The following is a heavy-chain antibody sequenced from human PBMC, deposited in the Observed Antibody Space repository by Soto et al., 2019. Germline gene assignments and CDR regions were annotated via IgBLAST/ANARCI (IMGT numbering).Heavy chain of an antibody. CDR1: GYTFTSYY. D-gene: IGHD3-3*01. CDR3: ARDLRDHDFWSGYYTYYYYGMDV. CDR2: INPSGGST. Sequence: GASVKVSCKASGYTFTSYYMHWVRQAPGQGLEWMGIINPSGGSTSYAQKFQGRVTMTRDTSTSTVYMELSSLRSEDTAVYYCARDLRDHDFWSGYYTYYYYGMDVSGQGTTVTVSS. V-gene: IGHV1-46*01. J-gene: IGHJ6*02.